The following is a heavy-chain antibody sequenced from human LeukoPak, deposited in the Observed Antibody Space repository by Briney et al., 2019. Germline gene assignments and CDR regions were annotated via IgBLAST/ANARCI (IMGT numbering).Heavy chain of an antibody. CDR3: ATYSRSLFRHFDY. CDR1: GFTFSTYA. CDR2: ITDSGDNT. J-gene: IGHJ4*02. D-gene: IGHD6-6*01. Sequence: GGSLRLSCAASGFTFSTYAMSWVRQAPGKGLEWVSSITDSGDNTYYADSVKGRFTISRDNSKNTLYLQLDSLRPEDTAIYYCATYSRSLFRHFDYWGQGTLVTVSS. V-gene: IGHV3-23*01.